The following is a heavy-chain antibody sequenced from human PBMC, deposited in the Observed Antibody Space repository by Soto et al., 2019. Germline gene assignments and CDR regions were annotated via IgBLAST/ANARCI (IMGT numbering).Heavy chain of an antibody. CDR1: GFSLTSPGMC. D-gene: IGHD1-20*01. Sequence: SGPTLVNPPETLTLTCTFSGFSLTSPGMCVSWIRQSPGKALEWLALIERDDDDKYYSTSLKTRLTISKDTRKNQVVLTMANMEPADTATYYCARSIRGPRRFNGMDVWGQGTTVTVSS. V-gene: IGHV2-70*13. CDR2: IERDDDDK. CDR3: ARSIRGPRRFNGMDV. J-gene: IGHJ6*02.